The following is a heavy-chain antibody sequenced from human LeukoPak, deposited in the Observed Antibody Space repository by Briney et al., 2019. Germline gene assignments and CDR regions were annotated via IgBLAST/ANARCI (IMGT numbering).Heavy chain of an antibody. D-gene: IGHD2-15*01. J-gene: IGHJ4*02. CDR1: GFTFSSYA. V-gene: IGHV3-23*01. Sequence: QPGGSLRLSCAASGFTFSSYAMSWVRQAPGKGLEWVSAISGSGGSTYYADSVKGRFTISRDNSKNTLYLQMNSLRAEDTAVYYCAKLGRVLVAASSEIDYWGQGTLVTVSS. CDR3: AKLGRVLVAASSEIDY. CDR2: ISGSGGST.